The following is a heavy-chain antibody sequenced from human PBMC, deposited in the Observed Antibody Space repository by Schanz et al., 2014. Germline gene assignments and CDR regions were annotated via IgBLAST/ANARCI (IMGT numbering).Heavy chain of an antibody. V-gene: IGHV1-69*04. D-gene: IGHD6-6*01. CDR1: GGTFSSYA. CDR3: ARDQSPYTNSSDVRYFDY. CDR2: IIPILGIA. J-gene: IGHJ4*02. Sequence: QILLVQPGPEVKKPGASVKVSCKSSGGTFSSYAISWVRQAPGQGLEWMGRIIPILGIATYAQKLQGRVTMTADTSTSTAYMDLRSLRSDDTAVYYCARDQSPYTNSSDVRYFDYWGQGSLVTVSS.